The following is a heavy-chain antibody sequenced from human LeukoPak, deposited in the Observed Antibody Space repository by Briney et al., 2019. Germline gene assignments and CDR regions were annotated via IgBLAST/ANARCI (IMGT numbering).Heavy chain of an antibody. V-gene: IGHV3-48*02. Sequence: GGSLRLSCAASGFTFSTYSMNWVRQAPGKGLEWVSYISGSSETIYYADPVKGRFTISRDNAKNSLYLQMNSLRDEDTAVYYCARTPPTAGLTTIGVGSDYWGQGTLVTVSS. CDR2: ISGSSETI. CDR3: ARTPPTAGLTTIGVGSDY. D-gene: IGHD4-11*01. CDR1: GFTFSTYS. J-gene: IGHJ4*02.